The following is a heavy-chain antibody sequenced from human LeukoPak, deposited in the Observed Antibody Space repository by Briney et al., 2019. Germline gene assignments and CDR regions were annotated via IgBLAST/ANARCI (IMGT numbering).Heavy chain of an antibody. J-gene: IGHJ4*02. Sequence: GGSLRLSCAASGFTFSSYWMSWVRQAPGKGLEWVANIKQDGSEKYYVDSVKGRFTISRDNAKNSLYLQMNSLRVEDTAVYYCAKTLAYYDSSGSPFDYWGQGTLVTVSS. CDR3: AKTLAYYDSSGSPFDY. CDR1: GFTFSSYW. D-gene: IGHD3-22*01. CDR2: IKQDGSEK. V-gene: IGHV3-7*01.